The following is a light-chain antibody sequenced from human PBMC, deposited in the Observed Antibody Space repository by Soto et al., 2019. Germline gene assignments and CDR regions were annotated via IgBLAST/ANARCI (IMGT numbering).Light chain of an antibody. V-gene: IGKV3-11*01. CDR3: QQRSNWRVT. CDR2: DAS. J-gene: IGKJ1*01. CDR1: QSVSSY. Sequence: EIVLTQSPATLSLSPGERATLSCRASQSVSSYLAWYQQKPGQAPRLLIYDASNRATGIPARFSGSGSGTDFTLTISSLEPEDFAVYYCQQRSNWRVTFGQGNKVEI.